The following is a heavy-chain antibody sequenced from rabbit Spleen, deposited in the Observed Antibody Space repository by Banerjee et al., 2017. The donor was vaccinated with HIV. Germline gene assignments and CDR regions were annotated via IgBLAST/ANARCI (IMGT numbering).Heavy chain of an antibody. CDR1: GFSFSGKYY. D-gene: IGHD2-1*01. CDR3: ARGGDDGGDGFNL. V-gene: IGHV1S45*01. Sequence: QEQLVEYGGDLVQPEGSLTLTCKASGFSFSGKYYMCWVRQAPGKGLEYIGAVTSGGSTYYANWAKGRFTISKTSSTTVTLQMTSLTAADTATYFCARGGDDGGDGFNLWGPGTLVTVS. J-gene: IGHJ4*01. CDR2: VTSGGST.